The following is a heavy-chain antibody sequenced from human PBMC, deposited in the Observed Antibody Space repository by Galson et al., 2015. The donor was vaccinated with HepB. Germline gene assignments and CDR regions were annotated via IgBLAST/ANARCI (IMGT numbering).Heavy chain of an antibody. Sequence: CAISGDSVSSHSAAWNWIRQSPSRGLEWLGRTWYRSKWYNGYAVSVKSRITIYPDTSKNQFSLQLNSVTPEDTAVYYCTSLNGDYWGQGTRVTVSS. J-gene: IGHJ4*02. D-gene: IGHD2-8*01. V-gene: IGHV6-1*01. CDR1: GDSVSSHSAA. CDR3: TSLNGDY. CDR2: TWYRSKWYN.